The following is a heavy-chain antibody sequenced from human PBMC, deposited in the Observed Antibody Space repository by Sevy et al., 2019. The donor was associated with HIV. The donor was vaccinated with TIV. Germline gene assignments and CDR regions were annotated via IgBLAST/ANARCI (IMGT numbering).Heavy chain of an antibody. J-gene: IGHJ5*02. CDR3: ARGLARGGSGSYFDP. V-gene: IGHV4-4*07. CDR1: GDSISTYY. Sequence: SETLSLTCIVSGDSISTYYWSWIRQSAGRGLEWIGRIQTSGHTNYSPSLKSRVTMSVDTSKNQFSLKLSSVTAADTAVYYCARGLARGGSGSYFDPWGQGTLVTVSS. D-gene: IGHD3-10*01. CDR2: IQTSGHT.